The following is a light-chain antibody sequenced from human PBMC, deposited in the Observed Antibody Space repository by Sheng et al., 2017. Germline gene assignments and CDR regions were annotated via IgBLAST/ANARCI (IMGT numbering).Light chain of an antibody. CDR2: DVK. J-gene: IGLJ1*01. V-gene: IGLV2-14*03. CDR3: SSYTTSGALV. CDR1: YNDVGGYNY. Sequence: QSAPTQPASVSGSPGQSIIVSCTGTYNDVGGYNYVSWYQQHPGKAPKLIISDVKNRPSGVSDRFSGSKSHNTASLTISGLQADDEADYYCSSYTTSGALVFGTGTRVTVL.